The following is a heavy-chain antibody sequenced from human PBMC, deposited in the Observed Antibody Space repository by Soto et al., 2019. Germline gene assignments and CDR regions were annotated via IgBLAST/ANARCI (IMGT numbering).Heavy chain of an antibody. V-gene: IGHV1-2*04. CDR1: GYTFTGYY. D-gene: IGHD2-2*01. CDR3: ATTFESSTSRYGMDV. J-gene: IGHJ6*02. CDR2: INPNSGGT. Sequence: ASVKVSCKASGYTFTGYYMHWVRQAPGQGLEWMGWINPNSGGTNYAQKFQGWVTMTRDTSISTAYMELSRLRSDDTAVYYCATTFESSTSRYGMDVWGQGTTVTVSS.